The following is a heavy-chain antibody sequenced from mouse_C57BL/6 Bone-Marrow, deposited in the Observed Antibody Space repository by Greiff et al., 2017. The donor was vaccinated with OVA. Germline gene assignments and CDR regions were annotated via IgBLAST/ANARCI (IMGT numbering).Heavy chain of an antibody. Sequence: QVQLKQPGAELVRPGSSVKLSCKASGYTFTSYWMHWVKQRPIQGLEWIGNIDPSDSETHYNQKFKDKATLTVDKSSSTAYMQLSSLTSEDSAVYYCARSSDGYYEDYWGQGTTLTVSS. CDR2: IDPSDSET. CDR3: ARSSDGYYEDY. CDR1: GYTFTSYW. D-gene: IGHD2-3*01. V-gene: IGHV1-52*01. J-gene: IGHJ2*01.